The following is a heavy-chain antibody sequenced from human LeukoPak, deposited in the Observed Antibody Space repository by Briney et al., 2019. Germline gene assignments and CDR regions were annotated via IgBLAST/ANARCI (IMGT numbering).Heavy chain of an antibody. CDR3: ARRRGNYGDANWFDP. CDR2: IYYSGST. J-gene: IGHJ5*02. D-gene: IGHD4-17*01. Sequence: SEILSLTCTVSGGSISSGGYYWSWIRQHPGKGLEWIGYIYYSGSTYYNPSLKSRVTISVDTSKNQFSLKLSSVTAADTAVYYCARRRGNYGDANWFDPWGQGTLVTVSS. CDR1: GGSISSGGYY. V-gene: IGHV4-31*03.